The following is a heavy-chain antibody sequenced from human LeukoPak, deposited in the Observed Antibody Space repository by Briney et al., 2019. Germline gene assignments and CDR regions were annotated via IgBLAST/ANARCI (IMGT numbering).Heavy chain of an antibody. CDR2: ISYDGSNK. D-gene: IGHD6-19*01. CDR3: AKDQIGIAVAGYYYYYGMDV. Sequence: GGSLRLSCAASGFTFSSYGMHWVSQAPGKGLEWVAVISYDGSNKYYADSVKGRFTISRDNSKNTLYLQMNSLRAEDTAVYYCAKDQIGIAVAGYYYYYGMDVWGQGTTVTVSS. V-gene: IGHV3-30*18. J-gene: IGHJ6*02. CDR1: GFTFSSYG.